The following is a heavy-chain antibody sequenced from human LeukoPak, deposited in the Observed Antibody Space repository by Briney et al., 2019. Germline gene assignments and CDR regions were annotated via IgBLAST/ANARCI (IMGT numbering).Heavy chain of an antibody. CDR1: GFTFTNSD. Sequence: GSLRLSCAASGFTFTNSDFSWVRQAPGKGLEWVSSIRVSGASTYYADSVKGRFTISRDNSGNTLYLQMTSLRAEDTAVYYCAKYLAALGSRPIFDYWGQGTLVTVSS. CDR2: IRVSGAST. J-gene: IGHJ4*02. CDR3: AKYLAALGSRPIFDY. V-gene: IGHV3-23*01. D-gene: IGHD3-16*01.